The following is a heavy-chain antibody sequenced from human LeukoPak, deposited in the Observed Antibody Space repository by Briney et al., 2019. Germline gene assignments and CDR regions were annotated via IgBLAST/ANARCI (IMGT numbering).Heavy chain of an antibody. CDR3: AREDYDILTGPYERGAFDI. CDR1: GGSISSGDYY. D-gene: IGHD3-9*01. Sequence: PSETLSLTCTVSGGSISSGDYYWSWIRQPPGKGLEWIGYIYYSGSTYYNPSLKSRVTISVDTSKNQFSLKLSSVTAADTAVYYCAREDYDILTGPYERGAFDIWGQGTMVTVSS. J-gene: IGHJ3*02. V-gene: IGHV4-30-4*01. CDR2: IYYSGST.